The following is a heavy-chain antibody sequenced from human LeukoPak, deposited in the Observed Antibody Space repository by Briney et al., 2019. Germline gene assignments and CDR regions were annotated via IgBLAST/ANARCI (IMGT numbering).Heavy chain of an antibody. CDR1: GFTFSSDS. Sequence: GXSLRLSCAASGFTFSSDSMNWVREAPGKGLGWGSSISSISNYIYYPDSVQRRFTISTYNATHSLYLQINSLTAEDTAVYYCARDDVVVVPAASYFDYWGQGTLVTVSS. CDR2: ISSISNYI. CDR3: ARDDVVVVPAASYFDY. V-gene: IGHV3-21*01. J-gene: IGHJ4*02. D-gene: IGHD2-2*01.